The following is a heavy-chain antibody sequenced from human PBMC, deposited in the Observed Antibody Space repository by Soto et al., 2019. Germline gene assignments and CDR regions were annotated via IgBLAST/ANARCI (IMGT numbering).Heavy chain of an antibody. D-gene: IGHD3-22*01. V-gene: IGHV4-59*01. Sequence: QVRLQESGPRLVKPSETLSLSCTVSGDSINNYHWSWMRQPPGKGLEWIGFMFYSGSTSYNTSLKSRLTISLDTSKNQFSLKLSSVTAADTALYYCARGYYDSSGYYSYSFDLWGQGTMITVS. CDR1: GDSINNYH. J-gene: IGHJ3*01. CDR3: ARGYYDSSGYYSYSFDL. CDR2: MFYSGST.